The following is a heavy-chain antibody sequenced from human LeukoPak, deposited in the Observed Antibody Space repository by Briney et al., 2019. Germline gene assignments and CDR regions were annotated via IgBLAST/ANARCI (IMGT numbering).Heavy chain of an antibody. CDR1: GFTFGDHV. CDR2: ISYDGSNK. Sequence: GRSLRLSCAGSGFTFGDHVMYWVRQAPGKGLEWMAVISYDGSNKYYADSVKGRFSLSRGNSQSTLYLQMNSLRPEDTAVYYCAGRGVWGPGTTVTVSS. V-gene: IGHV3-30-3*01. J-gene: IGHJ6*02. CDR3: AGRGV.